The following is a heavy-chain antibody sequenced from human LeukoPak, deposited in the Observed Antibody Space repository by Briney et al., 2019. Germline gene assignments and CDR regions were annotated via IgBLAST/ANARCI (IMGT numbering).Heavy chain of an antibody. CDR3: AYGGNSPYYYYGMDV. J-gene: IGHJ6*02. V-gene: IGHV3-53*01. Sequence: GGSLRLSCAASGFTVSSNYMSWVRQAPGKGLEWVSVIYSGGSTYYADSVKGRFTISRDNSKNTLYLQMNSLRAEGTAVYYCAYGGNSPYYYYGMDVWGQGTTVTVSS. CDR2: IYSGGST. CDR1: GFTVSSNY. D-gene: IGHD4-23*01.